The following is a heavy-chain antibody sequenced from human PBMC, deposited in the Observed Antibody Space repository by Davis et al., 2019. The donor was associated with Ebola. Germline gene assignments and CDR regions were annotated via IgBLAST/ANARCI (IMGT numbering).Heavy chain of an antibody. Sequence: GESLKISCAASGFIFSDHYMDWVRQAPGKGLEWVGRAGHKVNSYTAEYAASVKGRFTISRDDSKNSLYLQMNSLKTEDTAVYYCVRRNDLYYFDYWGQGTLVTVSS. CDR1: GFIFSDHY. CDR2: AGHKVNSYTA. J-gene: IGHJ4*02. V-gene: IGHV3-72*01. CDR3: VRRNDLYYFDY. D-gene: IGHD3-16*01.